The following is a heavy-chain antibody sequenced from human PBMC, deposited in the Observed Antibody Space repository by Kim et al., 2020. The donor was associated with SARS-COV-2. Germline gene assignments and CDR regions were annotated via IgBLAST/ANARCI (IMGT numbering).Heavy chain of an antibody. J-gene: IGHJ4*02. CDR2: IWYDGSNK. Sequence: GGSLRLSCAASGFTFSSYAMHWVRQAPGKGLEWVAVIWYDGSNKYYADSVKGRFTISRDNSKNTLYLQMNSLRAEDTAVYYCAKARHSSGWGYYFDYWGQGTLVTVSS. CDR3: AKARHSSGWGYYFDY. D-gene: IGHD6-19*01. V-gene: IGHV3-33*06. CDR1: GFTFSSYA.